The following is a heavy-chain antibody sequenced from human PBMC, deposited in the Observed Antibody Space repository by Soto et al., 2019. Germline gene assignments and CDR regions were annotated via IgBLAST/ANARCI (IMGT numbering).Heavy chain of an antibody. Sequence: SETLSLTCTVSGGSISSYYWSWIRQPPGKGLEWIGYIYYSGSTNYNPSLKSRVTVSVDTSKNQFSLKLSSVTAADTAVYYCARDIMGTNYYYYGMDVWGQGTTVTVSS. D-gene: IGHD2-8*01. J-gene: IGHJ6*02. CDR3: ARDIMGTNYYYYGMDV. V-gene: IGHV4-59*01. CDR1: GGSISSYY. CDR2: IYYSGST.